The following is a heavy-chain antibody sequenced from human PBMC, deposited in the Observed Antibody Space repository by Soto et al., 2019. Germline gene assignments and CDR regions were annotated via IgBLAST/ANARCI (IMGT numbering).Heavy chain of an antibody. J-gene: IGHJ4*02. CDR3: ARDHPHSYGVYYFDY. D-gene: IGHD5-18*01. CDR1: GGSISNYY. Sequence: SETLSLTCTVSGGSISNYYWNWIRQSPGKGLEWIGYIYSSGSTHYNPSLQNRVTISIDTSKNQVSLKVNSVTAADTAVYYCARDHPHSYGVYYFDYWGQGTPVSVS. V-gene: IGHV4-59*01. CDR2: IYSSGST.